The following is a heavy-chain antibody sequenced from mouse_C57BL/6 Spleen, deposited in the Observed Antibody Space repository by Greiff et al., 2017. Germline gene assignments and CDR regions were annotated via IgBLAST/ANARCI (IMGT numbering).Heavy chain of an antibody. CDR2: ISDGGSYT. CDR1: GFTFSSYA. D-gene: IGHD1-1*01. V-gene: IGHV5-4*01. Sequence: EVMLVESGGGLVKPGGSLKLSCAASGFTFSSYAMSWVRQTPEKRLEWVATISDGGSYTYYPDNVKGRFTISRDNAKNTLYLQMSHLKAEDTAMYYCARDEYGSSYGGYWGQGTTLTVSS. CDR3: ARDEYGSSYGGY. J-gene: IGHJ2*01.